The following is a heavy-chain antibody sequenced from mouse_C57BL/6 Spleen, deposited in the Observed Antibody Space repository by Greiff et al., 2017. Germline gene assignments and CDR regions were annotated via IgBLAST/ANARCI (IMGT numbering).Heavy chain of an antibody. CDR2: ISSGGDYL. J-gene: IGHJ4*01. D-gene: IGHD1-1*01. CDR1: GFTFSSYA. V-gene: IGHV5-9-1*02. Sequence: DVQLVESGEGLVKPGGSLKLSCAASGFTFSSYAMSWVRQTPEKRLEWVAYISSGGDYLYYADTVKGRFTISRDNARNTLYLQMSSLKSEDTAMYYCTRGEFITTVVATRYYAMDYWGQGTSVTVSS. CDR3: TRGEFITTVVATRYYAMDY.